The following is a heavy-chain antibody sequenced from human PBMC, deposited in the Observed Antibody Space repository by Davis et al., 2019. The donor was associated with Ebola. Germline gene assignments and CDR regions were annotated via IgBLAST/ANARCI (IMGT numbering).Heavy chain of an antibody. CDR1: GYTFSSYA. CDR2: IIPIFGST. CDR3: ARDHCNDGNCPWGDPALYYYYGMDV. J-gene: IGHJ6*02. D-gene: IGHD2-15*01. V-gene: IGHV1-69*06. Sequence: AASVKVSCKASGYTFSSYAISWVRQAPGQGLEWKGGIIPIFGSTNHAQKFQGRVTISADKSTSTAYMELSSLRSEDTAVYYCARDHCNDGNCPWGDPALYYYYGMDVWGQGTTVTVSS.